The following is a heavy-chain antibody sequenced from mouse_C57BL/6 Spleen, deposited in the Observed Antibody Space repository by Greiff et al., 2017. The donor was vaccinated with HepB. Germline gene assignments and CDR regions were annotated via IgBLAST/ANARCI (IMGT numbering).Heavy chain of an antibody. V-gene: IGHV1-81*01. CDR1: GYTFTSYG. CDR2: IYPRSGNT. CDR3: AREGAITTVVATRDY. Sequence: VKLQQSGAELARPGASVKLSCKASGYTFTSYGISWVKQRTGQGLEWIGEIYPRSGNTYYNEKFKGKATLTADKSSSTAYMELRSLTSEDSAVYFCAREGAITTVVATRDYWGQGTTLTVSS. J-gene: IGHJ2*01. D-gene: IGHD1-1*01.